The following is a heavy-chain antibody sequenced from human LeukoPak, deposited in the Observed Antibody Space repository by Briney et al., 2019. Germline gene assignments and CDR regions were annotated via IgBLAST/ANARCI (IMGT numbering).Heavy chain of an antibody. J-gene: IGHJ4*02. Sequence: GGSLRLSCAASGFTFSSYGMHWVRQAPGKGLEWVAFIRYDGSNKYYADSVKGRFTISRDNSKNTLYLQMNSLRAEDTAVYYCAILEMATIGYFDYWGLGNLVTVSS. CDR2: IRYDGSNK. D-gene: IGHD5-24*01. CDR3: AILEMATIGYFDY. V-gene: IGHV3-30*02. CDR1: GFTFSSYG.